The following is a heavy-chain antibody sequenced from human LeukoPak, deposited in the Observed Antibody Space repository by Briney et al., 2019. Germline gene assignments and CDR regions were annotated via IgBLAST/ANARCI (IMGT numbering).Heavy chain of an antibody. Sequence: SQTLSLTCTVSGGSISSGGYYWSWIRQPPGKGLEWIGYIYHSGSTNYNPSLKSRVTISVDTSKNQFSLKLSSVTAADTAVYYCARGAPGRGPPSDYWGQGTLVTVSS. CDR2: IYHSGST. CDR1: GGSISSGGYY. CDR3: ARGAPGRGPPSDY. V-gene: IGHV4-30-2*01. J-gene: IGHJ4*02.